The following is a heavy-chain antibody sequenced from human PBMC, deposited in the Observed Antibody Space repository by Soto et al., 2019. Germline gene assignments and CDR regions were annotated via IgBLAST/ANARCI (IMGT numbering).Heavy chain of an antibody. CDR2: IYYTGRT. J-gene: IGHJ4*02. D-gene: IGHD3-16*01. Sequence: TSETLSLTCTVSGGSISSYFWTWIRQPPGKGLEWIGNIYYTGRTNYNPSLKSRVTISVDTSKNQFSLKLSSVTAADTAVFYCARKGGYYFDYWGQGTLVTVSS. CDR3: ARKGGYYFDY. CDR1: GGSISSYF. V-gene: IGHV4-59*01.